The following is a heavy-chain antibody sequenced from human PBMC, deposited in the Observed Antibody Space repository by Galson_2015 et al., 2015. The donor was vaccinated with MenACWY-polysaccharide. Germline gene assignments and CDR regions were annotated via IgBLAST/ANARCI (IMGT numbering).Heavy chain of an antibody. Sequence: SVKVSCKASGYTFANYGISWLRQAPGQGLEWMGWISASSGFTDYAQKLQGGVIMTTDTSTSTAYMELRSLRSDDTATYYCAKDRSTGWYVYWGQGTLVTVSS. V-gene: IGHV1-18*01. D-gene: IGHD6-19*01. CDR1: GYTFANYG. CDR2: ISASSGFT. CDR3: AKDRSTGWYVY. J-gene: IGHJ4*02.